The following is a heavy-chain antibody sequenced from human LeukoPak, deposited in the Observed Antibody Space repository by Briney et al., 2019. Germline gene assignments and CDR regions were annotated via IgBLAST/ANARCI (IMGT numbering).Heavy chain of an antibody. Sequence: GASVKVSCKASGYTFTSYGISWVRQAPGQGLEWMGWISAYNGNTNYAQKLQGRVTMTTDTSTSTAYMELRSLRSDDTAVYYCARDSWLQFNSKNDYWGQGTLVTVSS. CDR1: GYTFTSYG. J-gene: IGHJ4*02. V-gene: IGHV1-18*01. D-gene: IGHD5-24*01. CDR2: ISAYNGNT. CDR3: ARDSWLQFNSKNDY.